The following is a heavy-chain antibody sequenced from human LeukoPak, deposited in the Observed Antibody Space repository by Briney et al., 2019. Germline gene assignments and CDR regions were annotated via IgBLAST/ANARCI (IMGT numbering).Heavy chain of an antibody. CDR1: GGTFSSYA. D-gene: IGHD6-19*01. Sequence: SVKVSCKASGGTFSSYAISWVRQAPGQGLEWMGGIIPIFGTANYAQKFQGRVTITADESTSTAYMELSSLRSEDTAVYYCARGVGRQWLVIDAFDIWGQGTMVTVSS. CDR2: IIPIFGTA. CDR3: ARGVGRQWLVIDAFDI. J-gene: IGHJ3*02. V-gene: IGHV1-69*13.